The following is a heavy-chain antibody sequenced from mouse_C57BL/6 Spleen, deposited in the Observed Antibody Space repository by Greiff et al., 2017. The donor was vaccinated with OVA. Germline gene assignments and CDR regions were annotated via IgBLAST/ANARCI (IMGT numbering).Heavy chain of an antibody. CDR3: ARDWLTGDWYFDV. J-gene: IGHJ1*03. CDR1: GYSITSGYY. D-gene: IGHD4-1*01. Sequence: EVKLQESGPGLVKPSQSLSLTCSVTGYSITSGYYWNWIRQFPGNKLEWMGYISYDGSNNYNPSLKNRISITRDTSKNQFFLKLNSVTTEDTATYYCARDWLTGDWYFDVWGTGTTVTVSS. CDR2: ISYDGSN. V-gene: IGHV3-6*01.